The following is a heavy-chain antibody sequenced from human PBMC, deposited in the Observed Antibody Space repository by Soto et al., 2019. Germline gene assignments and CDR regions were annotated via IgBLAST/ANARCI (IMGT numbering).Heavy chain of an antibody. D-gene: IGHD1-26*01. CDR2: VAYSGTT. V-gene: IGHV4-59*01. Sequence: QVQLQESGPGLVKPSETLTLTCTVSPGSISSSYWSWIRQPPGRGLEWIGHVAYSGTTKYHPSLKSRGSISVSTSKRQFSLRLTSVTAADTAVYYCAREAQDYYFDHWGQGILVTLSS. CDR1: PGSISSSY. CDR3: AREAQDYYFDH. J-gene: IGHJ5*02.